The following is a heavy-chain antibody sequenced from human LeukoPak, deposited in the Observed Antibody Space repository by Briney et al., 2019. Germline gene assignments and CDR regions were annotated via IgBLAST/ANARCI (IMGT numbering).Heavy chain of an antibody. V-gene: IGHV4-39*01. J-gene: IGHJ4*02. D-gene: IGHD6-25*01. CDR3: ARQLPSAAADTRGYFDY. CDR2: LYYGESS. Sequence: ASETLSLTCTVCGGSISFISSSTYYWGWIRQAPGKGLEWIGSLYYGESSHYNPSLNSRATLSVDTSNNQFSLKLTSVTAADAAVYFCARQLPSAAADTRGYFDYWGQGTVVTVSS. CDR1: GGSISFISSSTYY.